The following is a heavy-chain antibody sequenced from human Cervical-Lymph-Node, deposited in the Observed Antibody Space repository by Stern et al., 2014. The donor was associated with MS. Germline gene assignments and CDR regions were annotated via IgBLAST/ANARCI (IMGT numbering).Heavy chain of an antibody. D-gene: IGHD3-16*01. CDR3: ARRYADYYDL. CDR2: IFPGDSTT. Sequence: VQLVQSGAEVKKPGESLRISCEGSGYIFADYWIAWVRHMPGKGLELMGLIFPGDSTTRYSPFFQGHVTLSADRSTSSASLHWNTLQPSDTAVYYCARRYADYYDLWGRGTLVTVTP. J-gene: IGHJ4*02. V-gene: IGHV5-51*01. CDR1: GYIFADYW.